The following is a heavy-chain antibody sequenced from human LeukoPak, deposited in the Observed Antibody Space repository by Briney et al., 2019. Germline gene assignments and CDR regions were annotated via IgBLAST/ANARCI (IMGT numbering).Heavy chain of an antibody. Sequence: SETLSLTCTVSGGSMIRTDYYWGWIRQPPGKGLEWIGSIYHSGSTYYNPSLESRVSVSVDTSKSQFSLKLSSVTAADTAVYYCASGYSGYDFDYWGQGTLVTVSS. CDR2: IYHSGST. J-gene: IGHJ4*02. CDR1: GGSMIRTDYY. CDR3: ASGYSGYDFDY. D-gene: IGHD5-12*01. V-gene: IGHV4-39*01.